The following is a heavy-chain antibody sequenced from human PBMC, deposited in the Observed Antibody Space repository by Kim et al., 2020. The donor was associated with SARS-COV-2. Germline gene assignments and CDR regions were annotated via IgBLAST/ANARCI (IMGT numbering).Heavy chain of an antibody. D-gene: IGHD6-19*01. CDR3: AIDRRGWYGYFDY. J-gene: IGHJ4*03. V-gene: IGHV3-30*02. CDR1: GFIFSSYG. Sequence: GGSLRLSCAASGFIFSSYGMRWVRQAPGKGLEWVAIIRYDGGSTYYADSVRGRFTISRDNLKKTLFLQMDNLRVEDTAVYYCAIDRRGWYGYFDYWAQGTLLPV. CDR2: IRYDGGST.